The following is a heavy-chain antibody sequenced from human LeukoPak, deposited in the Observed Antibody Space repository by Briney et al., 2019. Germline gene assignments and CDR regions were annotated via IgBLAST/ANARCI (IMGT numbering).Heavy chain of an antibody. CDR3: AKDWNWFDP. J-gene: IGHJ5*02. Sequence: PGGSLRLSCAASGFAFSSYGMHWVRQAPGKGLEWVAYIHYDSTTEDYADSVKGRFTISRDNSKNTLFLQMNNLRVEDMAVFYCAKDWNWFDPWGQGTLVTVSS. V-gene: IGHV3-30*02. CDR1: GFAFSSYG. CDR2: IHYDSTTE.